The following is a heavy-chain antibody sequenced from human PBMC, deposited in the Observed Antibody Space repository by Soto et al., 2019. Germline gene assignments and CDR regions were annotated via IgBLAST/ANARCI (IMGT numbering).Heavy chain of an antibody. CDR3: ARHDFYGSGSYYRKGFYYYFGLDV. CDR1: GGSISSTNYY. J-gene: IGHJ6*02. Sequence: QVQLQESGPGLVKTSETLSLTCTVSGGSISSTNYYWGWIRQPPGKRLEWIGSIYYTGNTFYNPSLKSRVTLSADTSKNQFSLKLTSVTAADTAVYYCARHDFYGSGSYYRKGFYYYFGLDVWGQGTTVTVSS. D-gene: IGHD3-10*01. V-gene: IGHV4-39*01. CDR2: IYYTGNT.